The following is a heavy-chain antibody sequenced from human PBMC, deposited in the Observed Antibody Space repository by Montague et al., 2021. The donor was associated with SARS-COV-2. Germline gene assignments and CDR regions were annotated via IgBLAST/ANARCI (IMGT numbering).Heavy chain of an antibody. Sequence: SETLSLTCSVSGGSTSNYYWTWIRQSPGKGLQWIGYIFYTGSKKFNPSLKTRVSMSLDASKNHFSLRLTSVTAADTAVYYCVREGRSSAYAMDYWGQGTLVTVSS. J-gene: IGHJ4*02. V-gene: IGHV4-59*01. CDR1: GGSTSNYY. D-gene: IGHD3-22*01. CDR2: IFYTGSK. CDR3: VREGRSSAYAMDY.